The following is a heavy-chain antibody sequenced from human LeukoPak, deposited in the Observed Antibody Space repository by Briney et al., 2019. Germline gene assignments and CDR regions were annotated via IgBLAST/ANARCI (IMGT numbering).Heavy chain of an antibody. CDR2: ISVSGNFI. CDR3: ANVGLGGVVAPVDY. CDR1: GFTFSTYS. V-gene: IGHV3-21*04. D-gene: IGHD3-3*01. J-gene: IGHJ4*02. Sequence: PGGSLRLSCAASGFTFSTYSMNWVRQAPGKGLEWVSYISVSGNFIYYADSVKGRFAISRDDAKNSLYLQMNSLRAEDTAVYYCANVGLGGVVAPVDYWGQGTLVTVSS.